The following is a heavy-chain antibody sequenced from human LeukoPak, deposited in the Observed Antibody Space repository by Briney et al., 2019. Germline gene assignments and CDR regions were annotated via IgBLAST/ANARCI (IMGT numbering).Heavy chain of an antibody. J-gene: IGHJ4*02. CDR1: GFTFNTHA. Sequence: SGGSLRLSCEASGFTFNTHAMSWVRQAPGKGLEWVASVTSSGRTPYYADSVKGRFTISRDNSKNTLYLQMNSLRGEDTAVYYCAKDRPNFYETSGSYYKIKGDFWGQGSLATVSS. D-gene: IGHD3-10*01. CDR3: AKDRPNFYETSGSYYKIKGDF. V-gene: IGHV3-23*01. CDR2: VTSSGRTP.